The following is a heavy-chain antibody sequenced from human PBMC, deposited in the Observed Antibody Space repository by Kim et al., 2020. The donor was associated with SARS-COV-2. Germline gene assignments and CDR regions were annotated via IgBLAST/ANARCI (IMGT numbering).Heavy chain of an antibody. D-gene: IGHD6-13*01. V-gene: IGHV3-23*01. CDR2: INLSGVKT. Sequence: GGSLRLSCAASGFLFSSYAMTWVRQAPGKGLEWVSTINLSGVKTYYADSAKGRFTISRDDSKNKLYLQMNSLRAEDTAVNDCAKALGSPPTRDFWGQGT. CDR3: AKALGSPPTRDF. CDR1: GFLFSSYA. J-gene: IGHJ4*02.